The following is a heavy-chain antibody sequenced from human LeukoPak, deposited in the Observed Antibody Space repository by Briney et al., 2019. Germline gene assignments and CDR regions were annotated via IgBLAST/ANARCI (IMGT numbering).Heavy chain of an antibody. CDR1: GFTVTSNY. D-gene: IGHD3-16*01. Sequence: SGGSLRLSCAASGFTVTSNYMSWVRQAPGKGLEWVSVIYSGGSTYYADSVKGRFTISRDNSKNTLYLQMNSLRAEDTAVYYCARHMTRGEGYWGQGTLVTVSS. V-gene: IGHV3-66*04. CDR2: IYSGGST. J-gene: IGHJ4*02. CDR3: ARHMTRGEGY.